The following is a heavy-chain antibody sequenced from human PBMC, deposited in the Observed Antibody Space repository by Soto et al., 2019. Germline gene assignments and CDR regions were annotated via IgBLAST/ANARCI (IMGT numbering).Heavy chain of an antibody. CDR2: INETGSPR. CDR3: AADSSSPY. V-gene: IGHV3-48*01. CDR1: GFNFNIYN. Sequence: GGSLRLSCIVSGFNFNIYNMNWVRQAPGKGLEWVSFINETGSPRYYADFVKGRFTISRDNTKNSLFLQMNNLRVEDTAVYYCAADSSSPYWGQGTLVTVSS. J-gene: IGHJ4*01. D-gene: IGHD6-6*01.